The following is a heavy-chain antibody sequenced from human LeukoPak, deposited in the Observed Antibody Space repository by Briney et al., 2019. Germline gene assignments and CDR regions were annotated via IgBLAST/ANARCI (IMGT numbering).Heavy chain of an antibody. CDR2: VSDSGHST. J-gene: IGHJ4*02. V-gene: IGHV3-23*01. Sequence: GGSLRLSCAASGFTFSSYAMSWVRQAPGKGLEWVSAVSDSGHSTHYADSVEGRFTISRDNSKNTLYLQMNSLRGEDTAVYYCATGGRWQQFDYWGQGTLVTVSS. CDR1: GFTFSSYA. D-gene: IGHD5-24*01. CDR3: ATGGRWQQFDY.